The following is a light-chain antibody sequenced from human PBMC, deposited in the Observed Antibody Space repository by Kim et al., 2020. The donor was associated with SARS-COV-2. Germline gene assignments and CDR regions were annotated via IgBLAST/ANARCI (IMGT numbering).Light chain of an antibody. Sequence: HTATLTCTAISNNVGNQGAAWLQQSHGHPPKLLSSRNNNRPSGISEILSASRSGNTASLTITGLPPEDEADYYCSAWDSSLSAWVFGGGTQLTVL. CDR3: SAWDSSLSAWV. V-gene: IGLV10-54*01. J-gene: IGLJ3*02. CDR1: SNNVGNQG. CDR2: RNN.